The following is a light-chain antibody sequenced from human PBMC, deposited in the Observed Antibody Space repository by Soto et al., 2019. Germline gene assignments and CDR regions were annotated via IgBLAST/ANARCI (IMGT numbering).Light chain of an antibody. CDR3: QQYGSSRT. J-gene: IGKJ1*01. CDR2: GAS. Sequence: EIVMTQSPATLSVSPGGRATLSCRASQSISDTLAWYQQRPGQAPRLLIYGASSRATDIPDRFSGSGSGTDSTLTISRLEPEDFAVYYCQQYGSSRTFGQGTKVDIK. V-gene: IGKV3-20*01. CDR1: QSISDT.